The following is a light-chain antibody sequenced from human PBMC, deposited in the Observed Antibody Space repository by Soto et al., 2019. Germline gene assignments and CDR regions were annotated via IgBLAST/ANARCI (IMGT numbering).Light chain of an antibody. CDR3: QKYNSPPRT. J-gene: IGKJ1*01. V-gene: IGKV1-27*01. CDR1: QDIANF. CDR2: AAS. Sequence: DIQMTQSPSSLSASVGDRVSITCRASQDIANFLAWYQHKPGKVPTLLIYAASTLQSGVPSRFSGSASGTDVTLPISSLQPEDVATYYCQKYNSPPRTVGQGTKVEV.